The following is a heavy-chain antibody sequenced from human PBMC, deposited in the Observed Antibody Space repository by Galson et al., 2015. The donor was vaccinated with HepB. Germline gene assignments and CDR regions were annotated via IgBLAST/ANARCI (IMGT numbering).Heavy chain of an antibody. CDR3: AKERRVGSCTRLDY. CDR1: GFTFHEYS. V-gene: IGHV3-43*01. J-gene: IGHJ4*02. Sequence: SLRLSCAASGFTFHEYSMQWVRQTPGKLLEWVSLINRDGDLAYYADSVQARFTISMDSSKNSLYLQMDRLRTEDTAIYFCAKERRVGSCTRLDYWGQGTQVIVSS. CDR2: INRDGDLA. D-gene: IGHD2-21*02.